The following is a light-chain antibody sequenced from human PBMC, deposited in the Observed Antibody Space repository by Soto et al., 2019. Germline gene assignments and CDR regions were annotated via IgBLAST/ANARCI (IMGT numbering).Light chain of an antibody. Sequence: DIQMTQSPSSLSASVGDRVTITCRASQSISNYLNWYQQKIGKAPKPLIYAASNLQSGVPSRFSGSGSGTDFTLTISSLQPEDFATYYCQQSYSSPPTFGQGTKVDI. CDR1: QSISNY. CDR3: QQSYSSPPT. J-gene: IGKJ1*01. CDR2: AAS. V-gene: IGKV1-39*01.